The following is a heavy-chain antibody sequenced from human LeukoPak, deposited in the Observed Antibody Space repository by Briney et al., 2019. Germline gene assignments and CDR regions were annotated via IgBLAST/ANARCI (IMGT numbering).Heavy chain of an antibody. CDR2: INHSGST. CDR1: GGSFSGYY. CDR3: ARLSSGHSGDAFDI. J-gene: IGHJ3*02. V-gene: IGHV4-34*01. Sequence: KSSETLSLTCAVYGGSFSGYYWSWIRQPPGKGLEWIGEINHSGSTNYNPSLKSRVTISVDTSKNQFSLKLSSVTAADTAVYYCARLSSGHSGDAFDIWGQGTMVTVSS. D-gene: IGHD3-22*01.